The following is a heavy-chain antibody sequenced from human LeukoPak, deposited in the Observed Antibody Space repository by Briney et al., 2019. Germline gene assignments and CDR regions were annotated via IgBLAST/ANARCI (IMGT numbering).Heavy chain of an antibody. Sequence: PGGSLRLSCAASGFTFSSYSMNWVRQAPGKGLEWVSYISSSSSTIYYADSVKGRFTISRDNAKNSLYLQMNSLRDEDTAVYYCARDLEGYCSGGSCYFWSSLVFDYWGQGTLVTVSS. V-gene: IGHV3-48*02. D-gene: IGHD2-15*01. CDR2: ISSSSSTI. J-gene: IGHJ4*02. CDR1: GFTFSSYS. CDR3: ARDLEGYCSGGSCYFWSSLVFDY.